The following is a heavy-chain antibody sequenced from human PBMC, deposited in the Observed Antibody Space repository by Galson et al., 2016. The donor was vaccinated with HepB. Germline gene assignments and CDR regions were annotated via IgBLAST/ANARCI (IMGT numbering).Heavy chain of an antibody. CDR2: ISFDNDNN. CDR3: ARGLGGNYVGPSNY. V-gene: IGHV1-18*01. D-gene: IGHD1-7*01. J-gene: IGHJ4*02. CDR1: GYTFTSYG. Sequence: SVKVSCTASGYTFTSYGISWVRQAPGQGLEWMGGISFDNDNNNYAQKFQGRLTMTTDKSTNTAYMELRSLRSQDPAVFYCARGLGGNYVGPSNYWGQGTPVTVSS.